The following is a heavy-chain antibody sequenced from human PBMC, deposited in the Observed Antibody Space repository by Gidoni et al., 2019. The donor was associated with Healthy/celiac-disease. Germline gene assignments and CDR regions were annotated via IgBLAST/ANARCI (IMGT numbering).Heavy chain of an antibody. V-gene: IGHV1-69*04. Sequence: VSCKASGATFSSYAISWVRQAPGQGLEWMGRIIPILGIANYAQKFQGRGTITADTSTSTAYMELSSLRSEDTAVYYCASGQQLQDGGYYFDYWGQGTLVTVS. CDR1: GATFSSYA. J-gene: IGHJ4*02. CDR3: ASGQQLQDGGYYFDY. CDR2: IIPILGIA. D-gene: IGHD6-13*01.